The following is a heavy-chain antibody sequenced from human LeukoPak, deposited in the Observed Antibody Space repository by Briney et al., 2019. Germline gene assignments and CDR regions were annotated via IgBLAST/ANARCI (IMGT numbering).Heavy chain of an antibody. CDR3: ARFVSDDFYYGMDV. D-gene: IGHD6-6*01. Sequence: GASLKVSCKASGYTFSDYYMHWVRQAPGQGLEWMGWIYPNSGGTNSAQKFQGRVTMTRDTSISTAYMVLSSLRSDDTAVYYCARFVSDDFYYGMDVWGQGTTVTVSS. V-gene: IGHV1-2*02. J-gene: IGHJ6*02. CDR1: GYTFSDYY. CDR2: IYPNSGGT.